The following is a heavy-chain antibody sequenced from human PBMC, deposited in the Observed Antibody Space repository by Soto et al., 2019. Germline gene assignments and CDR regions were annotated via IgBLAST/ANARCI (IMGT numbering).Heavy chain of an antibody. D-gene: IGHD3-3*01. Sequence: SETLFLTCVVSDGSISTYDWWTFFRQPPGKGLEWIGKMFHSGGADYSPSLKSRVTISADSSKNHFSLRLTAVTAADTAVYYCATGNVDSMLEYWGQGTQVTVSS. CDR1: DGSISTYDW. CDR3: ATGNVDSMLEY. CDR2: MFHSGGA. V-gene: IGHV4-4*02. J-gene: IGHJ4*02.